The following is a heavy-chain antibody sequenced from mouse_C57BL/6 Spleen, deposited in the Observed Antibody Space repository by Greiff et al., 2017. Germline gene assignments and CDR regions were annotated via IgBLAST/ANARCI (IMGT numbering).Heavy chain of an antibody. J-gene: IGHJ4*01. V-gene: IGHV1-39*01. CDR1: GYSFTDYN. Sequence: EVQLQQSGPELVKPGASVKISCKASGYSFTDYNMNWVKQSNGKSLEWIGVINPNYGTTSSNQKFKGKATLTVDQSSSTSYMQLNSLTSEDSAVYYCARSDSSVYYAMDYWGQGTAVTVSS. CDR2: INPNYGTT. D-gene: IGHD3-2*02. CDR3: ARSDSSVYYAMDY.